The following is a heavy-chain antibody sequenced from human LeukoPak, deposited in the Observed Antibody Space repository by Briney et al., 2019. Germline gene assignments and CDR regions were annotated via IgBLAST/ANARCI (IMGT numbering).Heavy chain of an antibody. Sequence: SETLSLTCTVSGGSISSSAYHWGWIRQPPGKGLEWIGSIHNSGSTYYNPSLKSRVTISVRTSKNQFSLKLSSVTAADTAVYYCASEVVAAPHFDYWGQGTLVTVSS. CDR1: GGSISSSAYH. CDR2: IHNSGST. CDR3: ASEVVAAPHFDY. D-gene: IGHD2-15*01. V-gene: IGHV4-39*01. J-gene: IGHJ4*02.